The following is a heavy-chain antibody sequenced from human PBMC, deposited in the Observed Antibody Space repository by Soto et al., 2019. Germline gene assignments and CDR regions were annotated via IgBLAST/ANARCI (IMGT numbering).Heavy chain of an antibody. J-gene: IGHJ5*02. V-gene: IGHV4-39*01. Sequence: SETLSLTCGVSGGSINSSSYFRGWVRQPPGKGLEWIGSIYYSGSTYYNPSLRSRVTISVDTSKNQFSLKLSSVTAADTAVFYCARHYSSGSRNWFDPWGQGTLVTVSS. CDR3: ARHYSSGSRNWFDP. CDR1: GGSINSSSYF. D-gene: IGHD6-19*01. CDR2: IYYSGST.